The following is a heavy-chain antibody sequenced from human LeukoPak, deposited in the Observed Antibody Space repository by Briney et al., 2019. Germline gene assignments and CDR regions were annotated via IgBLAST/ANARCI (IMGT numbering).Heavy chain of an antibody. J-gene: IGHJ4*02. Sequence: PSETLSLTCAVYGGSISGYYWIWIRQPPRKGLEWIGEINHSGSTNYNPSLKSRVTISVDTSKNQFSLKLSSVTAADTAVYYCAGPNGISWYHFDYWGQGTLVTVSS. CDR3: AGPNGISWYHFDY. CDR1: GGSISGYY. CDR2: INHSGST. V-gene: IGHV4-34*01. D-gene: IGHD6-13*01.